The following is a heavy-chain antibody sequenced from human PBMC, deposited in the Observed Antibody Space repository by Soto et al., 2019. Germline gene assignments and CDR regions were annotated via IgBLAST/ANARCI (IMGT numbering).Heavy chain of an antibody. D-gene: IGHD6-13*01. J-gene: IGHJ5*02. CDR1: GFTFSNSA. V-gene: IGHV3-30*18. CDR3: AKGSIYIAAAVPTDP. Sequence: QVQLVVSGGGVVQPGRSLRLSCAASGFTFSNSAMHWVRQAPGKGLDWVAIISYDGSKTYYVDSVKGRFTVSRANSKNTLFLQMNSLRPEDTAVYYCAKGSIYIAAAVPTDPWGQGTLVTVSS. CDR2: ISYDGSKT.